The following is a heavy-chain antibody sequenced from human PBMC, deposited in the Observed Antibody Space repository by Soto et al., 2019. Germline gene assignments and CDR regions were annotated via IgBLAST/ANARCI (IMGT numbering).Heavy chain of an antibody. D-gene: IGHD3-10*01. J-gene: IGHJ4*02. CDR1: GESVSSDSW. CDR2: IHHSGDD. V-gene: IGHV4-4*02. Sequence: SETLSLTCVVSGESVSSDSWWSWVRQPPGKGLEWIGEIHHSGDDNYNPPLKSRVTLSLDKSKNQFSLKLSSVTAADTAVYYCARVEFGRFGAYWGQGTPVTVSS. CDR3: ARVEFGRFGAY.